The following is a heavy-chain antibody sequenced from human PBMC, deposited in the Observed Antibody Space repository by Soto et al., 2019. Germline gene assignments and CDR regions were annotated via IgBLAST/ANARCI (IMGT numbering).Heavy chain of an antibody. CDR2: IENDGSRK. V-gene: IGHV3-74*01. Sequence: GGSLRLSCAASGITLSGYWMHWVRQAPGKGLVWVARIENDGSRKFYADSVKGRFTISGDNAKNTLYLEMNNLRVDDTAVYYCTRSDWFDPWGQGTLVTVSS. CDR1: GITLSGYW. J-gene: IGHJ5*02. CDR3: TRSDWFDP.